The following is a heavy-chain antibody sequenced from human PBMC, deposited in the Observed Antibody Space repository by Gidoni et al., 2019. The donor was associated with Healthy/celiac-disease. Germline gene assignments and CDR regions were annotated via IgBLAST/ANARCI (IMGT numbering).Heavy chain of an antibody. D-gene: IGHD3-22*01. J-gene: IGHJ4*02. V-gene: IGHV5-10-1*03. CDR3: ARRYYYDSSGYYHYYFDY. Sequence: EVQLVQSGAEVKKPGESLRISCKGSGYSFTSYWISWVRQMPGKGLEWMGRIDPSDSYTNYSPSFQGHVTISADKSISTAYLQWSSLKASDTAMYYCARRYYYDSSGYYHYYFDYWGQGTLVTVSS. CDR1: GYSFTSYW. CDR2: IDPSDSYT.